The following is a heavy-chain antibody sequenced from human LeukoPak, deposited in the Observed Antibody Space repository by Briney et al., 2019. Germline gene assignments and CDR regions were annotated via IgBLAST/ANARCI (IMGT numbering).Heavy chain of an antibody. CDR2: LYSDGNR. J-gene: IGHJ4*02. CDR3: ARGVEPLAANTLAY. CDR1: GFTVITND. Sequence: GGSLRLSCAASGFTVITNDMTWVRQAPGKGLEWVSVLYSDGNRKYADSVQGRFTISRDNSKNTLYLEMNSLSPDDTAVYYCARGVEPLAANTLAYWGQGTLVTVSS. D-gene: IGHD1-14*01. V-gene: IGHV3-53*01.